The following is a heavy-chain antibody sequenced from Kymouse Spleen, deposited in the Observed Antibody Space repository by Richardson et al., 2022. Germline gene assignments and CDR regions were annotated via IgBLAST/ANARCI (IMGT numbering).Heavy chain of an antibody. V-gene: IGHV4-31*03. CDR1: GGSISSGGYY. D-gene: IGHD3-22*01. Sequence: VQLQESGPGLVKPSQTLSLTCTVSGGSISSGGYYWSWIRQHPGKGLEWIGYIYYSGSTYYNPSLKSRVTISVDTSKNQFSLKLSSVTAADTAVYYCARDPLIVVAHYYYYYGMDVWGQGTTVTVSS. CDR3: ARDPLIVVAHYYYYYGMDV. J-gene: IGHJ6*02. CDR2: IYYSGST.